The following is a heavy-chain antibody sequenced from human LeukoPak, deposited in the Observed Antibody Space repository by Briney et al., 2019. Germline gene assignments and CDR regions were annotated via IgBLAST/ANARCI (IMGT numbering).Heavy chain of an antibody. J-gene: IGHJ4*02. CDR2: INHSGST. D-gene: IGHD3-3*01. CDR1: GGSFSGYY. V-gene: IGHV4-34*01. Sequence: PSETLSLTCAVYGGSFSGYYWSWIRQPPGKGLEWIGEINHSGSTNYNPSLKSRVTISVDTSKKQFSLKLSSVTAADTAVYYCARPGPKGLVTLRYFDYWGQGTLVTVSS. CDR3: ARPGPKGLVTLRYFDY.